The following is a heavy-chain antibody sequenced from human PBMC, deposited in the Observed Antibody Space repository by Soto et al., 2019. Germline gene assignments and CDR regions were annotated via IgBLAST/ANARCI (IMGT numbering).Heavy chain of an antibody. D-gene: IGHD2-21*02. CDR2: IKQDGSEK. CDR3: ARDLGIVVVTANYNWFDP. V-gene: IGHV3-7*03. CDR1: GFTFSSYW. J-gene: IGHJ5*02. Sequence: EVQLVESGGGLVQPGGSLRLSCAASGFTFSSYWMSWVRQAPGKGLEWVANIKQDGSEKYYVDSVKGRFTISRDNAKNSLYLQMNSLRAEDTAVYYCARDLGIVVVTANYNWFDPWGQGTLVTVSS.